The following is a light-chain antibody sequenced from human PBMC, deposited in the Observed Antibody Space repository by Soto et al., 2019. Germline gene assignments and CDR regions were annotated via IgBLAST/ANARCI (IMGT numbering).Light chain of an antibody. V-gene: IGLV1-36*01. Sequence: QSVLTQPPSVSGAPRRRVTISCSGSSSNIGTNAVNWYQQLPGRPPKLLIYYDALLSSGVSDRFSGSKSGTSASLAISGLQSEDEADYYCAAWDDSLNHCVFGGGTKLTVL. J-gene: IGLJ3*02. CDR3: AAWDDSLNHCV. CDR1: SSNIGTNA. CDR2: YDA.